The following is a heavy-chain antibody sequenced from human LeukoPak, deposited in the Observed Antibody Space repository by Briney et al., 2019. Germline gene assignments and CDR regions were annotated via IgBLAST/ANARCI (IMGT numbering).Heavy chain of an antibody. D-gene: IGHD4-17*01. CDR3: ARAGDPDAFDI. CDR2: IYYSGST. Sequence: SETLSLTCTVSGGSISSGDYYWRWIRQPPGKGLEWVGYIYYSGSTYYNPSLKSRVTISVDTSKNQFSLKLSSVTAADTAVYYCARAGDPDAFDIWGQGTMVTVSS. CDR1: GGSISSGDYY. V-gene: IGHV4-30-4*08. J-gene: IGHJ3*02.